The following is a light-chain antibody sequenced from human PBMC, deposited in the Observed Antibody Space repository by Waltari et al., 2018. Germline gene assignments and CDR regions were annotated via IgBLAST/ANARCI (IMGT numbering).Light chain of an antibody. CDR1: QNIHDN. Sequence: EVLMTQSPATLSVSPGERVTPSCRASQNIHDNLAWYQQKPGQAPRLLIYGASTRATDIPARFRGSGSGTEFTLTINSLQAEDLGINYCQQYNKWPPLTFGGGTKVEIK. CDR2: GAS. CDR3: QQYNKWPPLT. V-gene: IGKV3-15*01. J-gene: IGKJ4*01.